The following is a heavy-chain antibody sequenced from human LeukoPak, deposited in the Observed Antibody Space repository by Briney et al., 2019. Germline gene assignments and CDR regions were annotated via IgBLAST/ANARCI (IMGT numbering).Heavy chain of an antibody. CDR2: IYSGGST. J-gene: IGHJ6*02. Sequence: GGSLRLSCAASGFTVSKNYMNWVRQAPGKGLEWVSVIYSGGSTLYADSVKGRFTISRHSYKNTVDLQMNGLRAEDSAVYYCASESYRLYGLDVWGQGTTVTVSS. CDR1: GFTVSKNY. V-gene: IGHV3-53*04. D-gene: IGHD3-16*02. CDR3: ASESYRLYGLDV.